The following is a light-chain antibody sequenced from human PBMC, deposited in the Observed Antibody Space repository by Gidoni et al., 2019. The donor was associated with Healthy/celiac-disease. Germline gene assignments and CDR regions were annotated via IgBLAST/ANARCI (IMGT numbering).Light chain of an antibody. CDR1: SSNIGSNT. V-gene: IGLV1-44*01. J-gene: IGLJ1*01. CDR2: SNN. Sequence: SVLTTPPSASGTPGQRVTISCSGSSSNIGSNTVNWYQQLPGTAPKLLIYSNNQRPSGVPDRFSGSKSGTSASLAISGSQSEDEADYYCAAWDDSLNAFYVFGTGTKVTVL. CDR3: AAWDDSLNAFYV.